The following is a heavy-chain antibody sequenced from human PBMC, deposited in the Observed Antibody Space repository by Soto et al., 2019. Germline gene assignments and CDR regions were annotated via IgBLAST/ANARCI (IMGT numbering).Heavy chain of an antibody. Sequence: SETLSLTCAVYGGSFSGYYWSWIRQPPGKGLEWIGEINHSGSTNYNPSLKSRVTISVDTSKNQFSLKLSSVTAADTAVYYCAIYSGYDHYYYYYMDVWGKGTTVTVS. CDR1: GGSFSGYY. V-gene: IGHV4-34*01. D-gene: IGHD5-12*01. J-gene: IGHJ6*03. CDR2: INHSGST. CDR3: AIYSGYDHYYYYYMDV.